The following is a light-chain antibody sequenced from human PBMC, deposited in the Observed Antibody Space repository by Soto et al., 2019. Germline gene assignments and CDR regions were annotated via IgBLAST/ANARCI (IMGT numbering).Light chain of an antibody. CDR2: DVS. Sequence: LTQPASVSGSPGQSITISCTGTSSDVVGYNYVSRYQQHPGKAPKLMIYDVSNRPSGVSNRFSGSKSGNTASLTISGLQAEDEADYYCSSYTSCSTLDYVFGTGTRSPS. CDR1: SSDVVGYNY. CDR3: SSYTSCSTLDYV. V-gene: IGLV2-14*01. J-gene: IGLJ1*01.